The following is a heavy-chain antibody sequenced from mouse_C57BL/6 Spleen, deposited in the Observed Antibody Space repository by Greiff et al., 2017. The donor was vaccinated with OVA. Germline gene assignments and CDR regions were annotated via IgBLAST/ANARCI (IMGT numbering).Heavy chain of an antibody. Sequence: EVMLVESGGGLVKPGGSLKLSCAASGFTFSSYAMSWVRQTPEKRLEWVATISDGGSYTYYPDNVKGRFTISRDNAKNNLYLQMSHLKSEDTAMYYCAREGFYYGSSPLDYWGQGTTLTVSS. CDR1: GFTFSSYA. CDR2: ISDGGSYT. CDR3: AREGFYYGSSPLDY. D-gene: IGHD1-1*01. J-gene: IGHJ2*01. V-gene: IGHV5-4*01.